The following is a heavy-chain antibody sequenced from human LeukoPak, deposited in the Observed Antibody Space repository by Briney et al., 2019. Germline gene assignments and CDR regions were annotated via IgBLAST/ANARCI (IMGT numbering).Heavy chain of an antibody. V-gene: IGHV3-30*18. CDR3: AKDYEEDIVVVVAASSPDY. J-gene: IGHJ4*02. CDR1: GFTFSSYG. D-gene: IGHD2-15*01. Sequence: PGRSLRLSCAASGFTFSSYGMHWVRQAPGKGLEWVAVISYDGSNKYYADSVKGRFTISRDNSKNTLYLQMNSLRAEDTAVYYCAKDYEEDIVVVVAASSPDYWGQGTLVTVPS. CDR2: ISYDGSNK.